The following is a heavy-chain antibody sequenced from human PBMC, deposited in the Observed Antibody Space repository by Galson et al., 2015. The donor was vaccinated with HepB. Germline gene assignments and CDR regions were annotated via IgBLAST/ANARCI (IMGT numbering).Heavy chain of an antibody. CDR3: ARSRTGYSSSWYGWGLWYFDY. CDR1: GGSISSYY. Sequence: SETLSLTCTVSGGSISSYYWSWIRQPPGKGLEWIGYIYYSGSTNYNPSLKSRVTISVDTSKNQFSLKLSSVTAADTAVYYCARSRTGYSSSWYGWGLWYFDYWGQGTLVTVSS. CDR2: IYYSGST. V-gene: IGHV4-59*01. J-gene: IGHJ4*02. D-gene: IGHD6-13*01.